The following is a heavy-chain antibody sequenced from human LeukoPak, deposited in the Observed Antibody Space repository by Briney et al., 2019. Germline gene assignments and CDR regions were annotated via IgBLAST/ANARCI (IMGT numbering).Heavy chain of an antibody. Sequence: SETLSLTCTVSGGSISSSSYYWGWIRQPPGKGLEWIGSIYYSGSTYYNPSLKSRVAISLDTSKNQFSLNLSSVTAADTAVYYCARYVSSGWFYHFDYWGQGILVAVSS. CDR1: GGSISSSSYY. CDR2: IYYSGST. J-gene: IGHJ4*02. V-gene: IGHV4-39*07. CDR3: ARYVSSGWFYHFDY. D-gene: IGHD6-19*01.